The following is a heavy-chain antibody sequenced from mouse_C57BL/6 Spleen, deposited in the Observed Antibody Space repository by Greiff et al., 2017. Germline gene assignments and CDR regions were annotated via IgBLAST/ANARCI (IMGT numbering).Heavy chain of an antibody. V-gene: IGHV1-19*01. Sequence: VQLQQSGPVLVKPGASVKMSCKASGYTFTDYYMNWVKQSHGKSLEWIGVINPYNGGTSYNQKFKGKATLTVDKSSSTAYMELNSLTSEDSAVYYCARSGDSSGYVGFFFAYWGQGTLVTVSA. CDR1: GYTFTDYY. J-gene: IGHJ3*01. CDR2: INPYNGGT. CDR3: ARSGDSSGYVGFFFAY. D-gene: IGHD3-2*02.